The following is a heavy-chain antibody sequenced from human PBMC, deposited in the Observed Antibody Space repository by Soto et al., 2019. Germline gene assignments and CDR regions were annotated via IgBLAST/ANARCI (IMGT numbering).Heavy chain of an antibody. CDR3: AREAQQLVPDYFDY. CDR2: IIPIFGTA. Sequence: SVKVSCKASGGTFSSYAISWVRQAPGQGLEWMGGIIPIFGTANYAQKFQGRVTITADESTSTAYMELSSLRSEDTAVYYCAREAQQLVPDYFDYWGQGTLVTVSS. D-gene: IGHD6-6*01. V-gene: IGHV1-69*13. CDR1: GGTFSSYA. J-gene: IGHJ4*02.